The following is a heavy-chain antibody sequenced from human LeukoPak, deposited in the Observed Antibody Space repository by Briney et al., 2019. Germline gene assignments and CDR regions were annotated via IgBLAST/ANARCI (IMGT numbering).Heavy chain of an antibody. CDR2: VNPDNGNT. J-gene: IGHJ3*01. CDR1: GYTFTSYD. CDR3: ARRGLVAGIYDLVYGFDL. Sequence: RASVKVSCKASGYTFTSYDINWVRQAPGQGPEWMGWVNPDNGNTGFAQKFQGRVTITQNSSVTTVYMELSSLTSEDTAVYYCARRGLVAGIYDLVYGFDLWGQGTMVTVSS. V-gene: IGHV1-8*01. D-gene: IGHD3/OR15-3a*01.